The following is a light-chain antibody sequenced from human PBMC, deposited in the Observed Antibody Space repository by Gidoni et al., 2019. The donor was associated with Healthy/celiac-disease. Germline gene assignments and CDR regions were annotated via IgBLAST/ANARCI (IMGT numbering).Light chain of an antibody. V-gene: IGKV1-39*01. CDR1: QSISSY. J-gene: IGKJ4*01. Sequence: DIQMTQSPSSLSASVGDRVTITCRASQSISSYLNWYQQKPGKAPKLLIYAASSLQSGVPSRFSGSGSGTDFTLTISSLQPEDFATYYCQQSYSTPEALTFGGXTKVXIK. CDR2: AAS. CDR3: QQSYSTPEALT.